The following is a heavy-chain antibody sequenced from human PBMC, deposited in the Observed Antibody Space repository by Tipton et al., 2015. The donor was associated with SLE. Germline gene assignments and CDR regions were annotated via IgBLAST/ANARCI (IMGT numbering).Heavy chain of an antibody. Sequence: GSLRLSCAASGFTFSSYAMSWVRQAPGKGLEWVSAISGSGGSTYYADSVKGRFTISRDNSKNTLYLQMNSLRAEDTAVYYCARDGGGYCSGGSCQGYYYYYMDVWGKGTTVTVSS. CDR2: ISGSGGST. CDR1: GFTFSSYA. CDR3: ARDGGGYCSGGSCQGYYYYYMDV. V-gene: IGHV3-23*01. D-gene: IGHD2-15*01. J-gene: IGHJ6*03.